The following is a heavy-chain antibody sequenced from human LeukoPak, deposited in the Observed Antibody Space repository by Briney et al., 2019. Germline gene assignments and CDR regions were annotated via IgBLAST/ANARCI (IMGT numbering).Heavy chain of an antibody. D-gene: IGHD3-9*01. CDR3: ARHGGILTGYYSFDY. Sequence: PSQTLSLTWAGYGGSFSGYYWSWIRQPPGNGLEWIGKINHSGSTNYNPSLKSRVTISVDTSKNQFSLKLSSVTAADTAVYYCARHGGILTGYYSFDYWGQGTLVTVSS. CDR1: GGSFSGYY. J-gene: IGHJ4*02. CDR2: INHSGST. V-gene: IGHV4-34*01.